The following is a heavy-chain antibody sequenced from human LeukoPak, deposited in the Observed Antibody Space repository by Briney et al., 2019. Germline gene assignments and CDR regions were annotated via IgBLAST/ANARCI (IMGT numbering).Heavy chain of an antibody. V-gene: IGHV3-23*01. CDR1: GFTFSSYA. CDR2: ISGSGGST. Sequence: GGSLRLSCAASGFTFSSYAMSWVRQAPGKGLEWVSAISGSGGSTYYADSVKGRFTISRDNSKNTLYLQMNSLRAEDTAVYYCAKGGTTRSLDWYPVVIDFDYWGQGTLVTVSS. CDR3: AKGGTTRSLDWYPVVIDFDY. D-gene: IGHD3-3*01. J-gene: IGHJ4*02.